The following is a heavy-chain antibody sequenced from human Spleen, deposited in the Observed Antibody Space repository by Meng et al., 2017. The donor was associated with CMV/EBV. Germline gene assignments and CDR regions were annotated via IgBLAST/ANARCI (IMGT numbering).Heavy chain of an antibody. CDR2: LHHSGTT. D-gene: IGHD5-18*01. V-gene: IGHV4-4*02. CDR3: ARGPAKIQLRQVRDQNYYYYYGMDV. J-gene: IGHJ6*02. Sequence: SETLSLTCAVSGGSFSIDYWWSWVRQTPGKGLQWLGELHHSGTTTYNPSLNSRVTFSLDKSKNEFSLKLTSVTVADTAVYYCARGPAKIQLRQVRDQNYYYYYGMDVWGQGTTVTVSS. CDR1: GGSFSIDYW.